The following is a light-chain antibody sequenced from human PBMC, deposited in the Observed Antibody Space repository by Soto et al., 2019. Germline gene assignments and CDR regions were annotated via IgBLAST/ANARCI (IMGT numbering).Light chain of an antibody. CDR2: AAS. J-gene: IGKJ4*01. Sequence: DIRIVQTPSSLAASLGDRITITFLASQSISNFLNWVQHKPGNAPKVLISAASTLQSGVPPRFSGSESGTDFTLTISSLQPEDSASYYCQQYYNSVLTFGGGTKVDI. CDR1: QSISNF. CDR3: QQYYNSVLT. V-gene: IGKV1-39*01.